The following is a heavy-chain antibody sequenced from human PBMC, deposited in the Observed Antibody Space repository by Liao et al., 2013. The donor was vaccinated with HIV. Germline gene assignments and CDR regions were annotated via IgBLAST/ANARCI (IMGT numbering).Heavy chain of an antibody. CDR3: ARAAGGYCRGGSCYRYYFDY. CDR2: IYYSGST. D-gene: IGHD2-15*01. V-gene: IGHV4-30-4*08. J-gene: IGHJ4*02. CDR1: GDSISSGDYY. Sequence: QVQLQESGPGLVKPSQTLSLTCTVSGDSISSGDYYWSWIRQPPGKGLEWIGYIYYSGSTYYNPSLKSRLTISVDTSKNQFSLKLSSVTAADTAVYYCARAAGGYCRGGSCYRYYFDYWGQGTLVTVSS.